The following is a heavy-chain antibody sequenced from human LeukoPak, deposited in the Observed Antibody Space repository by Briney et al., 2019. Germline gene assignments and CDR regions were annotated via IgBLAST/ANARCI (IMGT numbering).Heavy chain of an antibody. CDR1: GFTFDDYA. CDR3: ARDDAFDL. J-gene: IGHJ3*01. Sequence: PGRSLRLSCAASGFTFDDYAMHWVRQAPGKGLEWVSGISWNSGSIGYADSVKGRFTISRDNAKNSLYLQMNSLGVEDTALYYCARDDAFDLWGQGTMVTVSS. V-gene: IGHV3-9*01. CDR2: ISWNSGSI.